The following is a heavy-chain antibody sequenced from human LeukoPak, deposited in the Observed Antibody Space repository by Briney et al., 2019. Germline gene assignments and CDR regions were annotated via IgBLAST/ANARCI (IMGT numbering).Heavy chain of an antibody. CDR3: AKAATGGIAATGSDY. Sequence: GGSLRLSCAASGFTFSSYSMNWVRQAPGKGLEWVSSISSSSSYIYYADSVKGRFTISRDNARNSVYLQMNSLTAEDTAVYYCAKAATGGIAATGSDYWGQGTLVTVSS. J-gene: IGHJ4*02. CDR1: GFTFSSYS. CDR2: ISSSSSYI. V-gene: IGHV3-21*01. D-gene: IGHD6-13*01.